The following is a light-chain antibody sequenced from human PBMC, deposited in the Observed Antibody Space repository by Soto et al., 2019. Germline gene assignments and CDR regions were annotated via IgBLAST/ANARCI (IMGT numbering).Light chain of an antibody. Sequence: DIQMTQSPSSLSASVGDRVTITCRASQVINNYLAWYQQKPGKVPKLLIYAASTLQSGVPFRFSGSGSGTDFNLTISSLQPEDVATYYCQKYNSAPWTFGQGTKVEIK. J-gene: IGKJ1*01. V-gene: IGKV1-27*01. CDR2: AAS. CDR1: QVINNY. CDR3: QKYNSAPWT.